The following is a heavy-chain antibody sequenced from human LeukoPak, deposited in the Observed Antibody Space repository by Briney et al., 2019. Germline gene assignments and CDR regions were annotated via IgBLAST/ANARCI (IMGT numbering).Heavy chain of an antibody. V-gene: IGHV3-53*05. Sequence: GESLRLSCAASGFTVSSNYMSWVRQAPGKGLEWVSVIYSGGSTYYADSVKGRFTISRDNSKNTLYLQMNSLRAEDTAVYYCAKDMSPLRYFDWLSGNWFDPWGQGTLVTVSS. D-gene: IGHD3-9*01. CDR3: AKDMSPLRYFDWLSGNWFDP. CDR2: IYSGGST. J-gene: IGHJ5*02. CDR1: GFTVSSNY.